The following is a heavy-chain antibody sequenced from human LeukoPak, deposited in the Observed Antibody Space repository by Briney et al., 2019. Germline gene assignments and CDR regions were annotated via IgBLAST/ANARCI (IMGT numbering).Heavy chain of an antibody. Sequence: GGSPRLSCAASGFTVSSNYMNWVRQAPGKGLEWVAVIPYDGSNKYYADSVKGRFTISRDNSKNTLYLQMNSLRAEDTAVYYCARVMSAAGNAFDIWGQGTMVTVSS. CDR1: GFTVSSNY. CDR2: IPYDGSNK. J-gene: IGHJ3*02. CDR3: ARVMSAAGNAFDI. V-gene: IGHV3-30*03. D-gene: IGHD6-13*01.